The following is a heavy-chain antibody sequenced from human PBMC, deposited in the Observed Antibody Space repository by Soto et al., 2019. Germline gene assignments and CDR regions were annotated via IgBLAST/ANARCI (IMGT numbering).Heavy chain of an antibody. J-gene: IGHJ4*02. CDR1: GGSISPYY. CDR2: IYYSGCT. V-gene: IGHV4-59*08. D-gene: IGHD3-10*01. CDR3: ARHNYGSGSTYFDY. Sequence: SETLSLTCTVSGGSISPYYWAWIRQPPGKGLEWVGYIYYSGCTSYNPSLKSRVTLSLETSKSQFSLRLSSVTASDTAVYYCARHNYGSGSTYFDYWGQGTLVTVSS.